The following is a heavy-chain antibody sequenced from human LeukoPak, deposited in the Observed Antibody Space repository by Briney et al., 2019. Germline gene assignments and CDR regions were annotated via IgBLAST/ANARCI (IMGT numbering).Heavy chain of an antibody. Sequence: GGSLRLSCAASGFTFSSYSMNWVRQAPGKGLEWVSSISSSSSYIYYADSVKGRFTISRDNAKNSLYLQMNSLRAEDTAVYYCARGGGSYSAIYFDYWGQGTLVTVSS. V-gene: IGHV3-21*01. J-gene: IGHJ4*02. CDR2: ISSSSSYI. CDR3: ARGGGSYSAIYFDY. CDR1: GFTFSSYS. D-gene: IGHD1-26*01.